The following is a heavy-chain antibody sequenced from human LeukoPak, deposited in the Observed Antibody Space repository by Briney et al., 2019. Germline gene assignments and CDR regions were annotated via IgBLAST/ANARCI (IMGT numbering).Heavy chain of an antibody. Sequence: GGSLRLSCAASGFSFSDHYMDWVRQAPGKGLEWVGRTRNKANSYTTEYAASVKGRFTISRDDSKNSLYLQMNSLKTEDTAVYYCTRVIGPRMDYWGQGTLVTVSS. J-gene: IGHJ4*02. V-gene: IGHV3-72*01. CDR2: TRNKANSYTT. CDR1: GFSFSDHY. CDR3: TRVIGPRMDY. D-gene: IGHD2/OR15-2a*01.